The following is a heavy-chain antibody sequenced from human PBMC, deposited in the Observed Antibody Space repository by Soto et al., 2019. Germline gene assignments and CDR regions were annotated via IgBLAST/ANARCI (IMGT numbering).Heavy chain of an antibody. CDR2: INAGNGNT. J-gene: IGHJ5*02. CDR3: ARGGGGPLDWFDP. Sequence: QVQLVQSGAEEKKPGTSVKVSCKASGYTFTSYAMHWVRQAPGQRLEWMGWINAGNGNTKYSQKFQGRVTITRDTSASTAYMELSSLRSEDTAVYYCARGGGGPLDWFDPWGQGTLVTVSS. V-gene: IGHV1-3*05. CDR1: GYTFTSYA. D-gene: IGHD3-10*01.